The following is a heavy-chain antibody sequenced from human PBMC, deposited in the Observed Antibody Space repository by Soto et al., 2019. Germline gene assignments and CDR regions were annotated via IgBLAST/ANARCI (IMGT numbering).Heavy chain of an antibody. CDR2: IYYSGST. CDR1: GGSISSGGYY. Sequence: SETLSLTCTVSGGSISSGGYYWSWIRQHPGKGLEWIGYIYYSGSTYYNPSLKSRVTISVDTSKNQFSLKLSSVTAADTAVYYCARGSYDILTGYYHLDYWGQGTLVTVSS. CDR3: ARGSYDILTGYYHLDY. V-gene: IGHV4-31*03. D-gene: IGHD3-9*01. J-gene: IGHJ4*02.